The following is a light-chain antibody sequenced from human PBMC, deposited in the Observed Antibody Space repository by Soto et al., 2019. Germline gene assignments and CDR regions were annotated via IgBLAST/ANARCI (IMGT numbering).Light chain of an antibody. J-gene: IGKJ3*01. Sequence: AIPMTQSPSSLSASVGDRVTITCRASQGIRNDLDWFQQKPGKAPKLLIYAASNLQSGVPGRFSGSGSGTDFTLTISSLQPEDFATYYCLQKYFYPFTFGPGTKVDIK. CDR2: AAS. CDR1: QGIRND. V-gene: IGKV1-6*01. CDR3: LQKYFYPFT.